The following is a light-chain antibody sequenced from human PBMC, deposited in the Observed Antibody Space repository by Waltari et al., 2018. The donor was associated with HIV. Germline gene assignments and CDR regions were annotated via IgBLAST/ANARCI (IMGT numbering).Light chain of an antibody. J-gene: IGKJ4*01. CDR3: QQRSDWPPFT. CDR2: DAT. Sequence: EIVLTQSPATLSLSPGDRAILSCRASQSVSSYLAWYQQKPGQAPRLLIYDATTRATGIPARFSGSGSGADFTLTISSLEPEDFAVYYCQQRSDWPPFTFGGGTKVEIK. CDR1: QSVSSY. V-gene: IGKV3-11*01.